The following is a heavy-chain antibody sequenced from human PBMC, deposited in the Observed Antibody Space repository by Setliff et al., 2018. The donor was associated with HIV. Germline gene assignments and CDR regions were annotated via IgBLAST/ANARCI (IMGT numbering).Heavy chain of an antibody. V-gene: IGHV3-33*08. CDR3: ARGRNGGLFTLLVVMDY. J-gene: IGHJ4*02. Sequence: GGSLRLSCAASGFAFSNYAIHWVRQAPGKGLEWVAVIWYDGSNKYYADSVKGRFTISRDNSKNTLYLQMNSLRAEDTAVYYCARGRNGGLFTLLVVMDYWGPGTPVTVSS. CDR1: GFAFSNYA. D-gene: IGHD2-2*01. CDR2: IWYDGSNK.